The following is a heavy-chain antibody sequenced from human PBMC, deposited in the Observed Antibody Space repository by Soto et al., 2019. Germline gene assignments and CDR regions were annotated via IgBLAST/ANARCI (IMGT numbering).Heavy chain of an antibody. CDR1: GFTFSSYD. CDR2: ITGSGDST. J-gene: IGHJ2*01. V-gene: IGHV3-23*01. Sequence: EVQLLEAGGGLVQFGGSLRLSCAASGFTFSSYDMSWVRQAPGKGLEWVSTITGSGDSTFYADSVKGRFIISRDNSTNTLFLQMNSLRAEDAAVYYCAKDLGVRDWYFDLWGRGTLVTVSS. CDR3: AKDLGVRDWYFDL.